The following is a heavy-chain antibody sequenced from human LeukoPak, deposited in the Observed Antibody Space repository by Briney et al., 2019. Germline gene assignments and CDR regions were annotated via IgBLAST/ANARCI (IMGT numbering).Heavy chain of an antibody. V-gene: IGHV4-59*01. J-gene: IGHJ4*02. Sequence: SETLSLTCTVSGGSISSYYWSWIRQPPGKRLEWIGHTYYSGSTNYNPSLKSRVTISVDTSKNQFSPKLSSVTAADTAVYYCASRSSIWSGYQDTLYYFDSWGQGTLVTVSS. D-gene: IGHD3-3*01. CDR3: ASRSSIWSGYQDTLYYFDS. CDR2: TYYSGST. CDR1: GGSISSYY.